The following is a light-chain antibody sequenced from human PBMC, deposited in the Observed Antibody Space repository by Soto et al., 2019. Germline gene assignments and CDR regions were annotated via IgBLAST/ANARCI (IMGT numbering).Light chain of an antibody. J-gene: IGLJ1*01. CDR1: SSDFGSYNY. CDR2: AVS. CDR3: SSYTSSNTYV. V-gene: IGLV2-14*01. Sequence: QSVLTQPASVSGSPGQSITISCTGTSSDFGSYNYVSWYQQHPGKAPNLIIYAVSHRPSGVSNRFSASKSGNTASLAISGLQADDEADYYCSSYTSSNTYVFGTGTKVTVL.